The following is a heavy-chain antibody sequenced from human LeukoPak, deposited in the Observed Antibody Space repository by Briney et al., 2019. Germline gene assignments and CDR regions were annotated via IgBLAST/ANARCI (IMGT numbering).Heavy chain of an antibody. CDR1: GYTFTGYY. J-gene: IGHJ4*02. Sequence: ASVKVSCKASGYTFTGYYIHWVRQAPGQGLEWMGRINPNSGGTDYAQNFQGRVTVTRDTSISTAYMELSRLRSDDTAVYYCARVKNYYDSSGYLYYFDYWGQGTLVTVSS. D-gene: IGHD3-22*01. CDR3: ARVKNYYDSSGYLYYFDY. CDR2: INPNSGGT. V-gene: IGHV1-2*06.